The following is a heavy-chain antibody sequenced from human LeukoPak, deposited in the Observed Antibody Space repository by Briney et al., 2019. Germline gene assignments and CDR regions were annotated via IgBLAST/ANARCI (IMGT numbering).Heavy chain of an antibody. Sequence: SETLSLTCTVSGGSISTYHWSWIRQTAGRGLEWIGRIHTSGITTYNPSLKSRITMSVDTSKNQFSLKLTSVTAADTAVYYCARGGSSTSDYWGQGTLVTVSS. V-gene: IGHV4-4*07. D-gene: IGHD2-2*01. CDR2: IHTSGIT. CDR3: ARGGSSTSDY. CDR1: GGSISTYH. J-gene: IGHJ4*02.